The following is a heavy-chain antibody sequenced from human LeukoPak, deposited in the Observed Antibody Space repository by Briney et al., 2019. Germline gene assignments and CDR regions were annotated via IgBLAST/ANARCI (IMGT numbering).Heavy chain of an antibody. J-gene: IGHJ5*02. CDR2: INPNSGGT. Sequence: GASVKVSCKASGYTFTSYYMYWVRQAPGQGLEWMGWINPNSGGTNYAQKFQGRVTMTRDTSISTAYMELSRLRSDDTAVYYCARGLYSGSYYDWFDPWGQGTLVTVSS. CDR3: ARGLYSGSYYDWFDP. D-gene: IGHD1-26*01. CDR1: GYTFTSYY. V-gene: IGHV1-2*02.